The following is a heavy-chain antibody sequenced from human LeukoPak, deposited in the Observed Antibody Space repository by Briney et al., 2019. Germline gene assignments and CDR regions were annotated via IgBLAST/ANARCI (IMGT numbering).Heavy chain of an antibody. V-gene: IGHV3-23*01. CDR2: ISGSGGGT. CDR1: RFTFSSYA. D-gene: IGHD2-21*02. J-gene: IGHJ4*02. CDR3: AKDQAYGGGDCYPEVFDY. Sequence: GGSLRLSCAASRFTFSSYAMSCVRQAPGKGLECVSAISGSGGGTYYADSVKGRFTISRDNSKNTLYLRMNSLRAEDTAIYYCAKDQAYGGGDCYPEVFDYWGQGTLVTVSS.